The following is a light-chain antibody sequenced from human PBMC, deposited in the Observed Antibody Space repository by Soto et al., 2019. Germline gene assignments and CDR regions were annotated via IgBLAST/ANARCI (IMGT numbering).Light chain of an antibody. CDR3: QQYYNWRPR. CDR1: QSVSSS. Sequence: EVVMTQSPATLSVSPGDTATLSCRSSQSVSSSVAWYQQKTGQPPRLLIYGASTRATGVPARSSGSGSGTEFTLTISRLQSEDFAVYYCQQYYNWRPRFGQGTKVDIK. CDR2: GAS. J-gene: IGKJ1*01. V-gene: IGKV3-15*01.